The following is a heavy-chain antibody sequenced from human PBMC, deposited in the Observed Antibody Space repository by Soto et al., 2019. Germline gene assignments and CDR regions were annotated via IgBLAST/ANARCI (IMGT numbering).Heavy chain of an antibody. CDR3: ARHTAVAGPYFDY. CDR2: IYYSGST. CDR1: GGSISSYY. D-gene: IGHD6-19*01. Sequence: SETLSLTCTVSGGSISSYYWSWIRQPPGKGLEWIGYIYYSGSTNYNPSLKSRVTISVDTSKNQFSLKLSSVTAADTAVYYCARHTAVAGPYFDYWGQGTLVTVSS. J-gene: IGHJ4*02. V-gene: IGHV4-59*08.